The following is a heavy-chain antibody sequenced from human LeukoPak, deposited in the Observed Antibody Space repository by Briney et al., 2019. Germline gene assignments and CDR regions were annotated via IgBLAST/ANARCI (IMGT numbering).Heavy chain of an antibody. D-gene: IGHD1-7*01. Sequence: PGGSLRLSCAASGFTFSSYSMNWVRQAPGKELEWVSSISSSSSYIYYADSVKGRFTISRDNAKNALYLQMNSLRAEDTAVYYCARDAATGITGTNWFGPWGQGTLVTVSS. CDR3: ARDAATGITGTNWFGP. CDR1: GFTFSSYS. V-gene: IGHV3-21*01. J-gene: IGHJ5*02. CDR2: ISSSSSYI.